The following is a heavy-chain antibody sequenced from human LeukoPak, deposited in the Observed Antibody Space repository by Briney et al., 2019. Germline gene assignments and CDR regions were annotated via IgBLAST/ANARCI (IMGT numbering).Heavy chain of an antibody. CDR2: INHSGST. CDR1: GGSFSGYY. V-gene: IGHV4-34*01. Sequence: PSETLSLTCAVYGGSFSGYYWSWIRQPPGKGLEWIGEINHSGSTNYNPSLKSRVTISVDTSKNQFSLKLSSVTAADTAVYYCARDRTNYYDSSGYHDYYGMDVWGQGTTVTVSS. J-gene: IGHJ6*02. D-gene: IGHD3-22*01. CDR3: ARDRTNYYDSSGYHDYYGMDV.